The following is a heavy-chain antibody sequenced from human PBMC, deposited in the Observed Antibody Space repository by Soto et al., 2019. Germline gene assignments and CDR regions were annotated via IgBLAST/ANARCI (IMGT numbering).Heavy chain of an antibody. Sequence: EVQLLESGGGLVQPGGSLRLSCAASGFTFSSYAMSWVRQAPGKGLAWVSTISGTGGSTYYADSVKGRFTISRDNSKNTFYLQMNSLRADDTALYYCAKATGMATIWGCTDSENWGQGTLVTVSS. V-gene: IGHV3-23*01. CDR1: GFTFSSYA. D-gene: IGHD5-12*01. J-gene: IGHJ4*02. CDR3: AKATGMATIWGCTDSEN. CDR2: ISGTGGST.